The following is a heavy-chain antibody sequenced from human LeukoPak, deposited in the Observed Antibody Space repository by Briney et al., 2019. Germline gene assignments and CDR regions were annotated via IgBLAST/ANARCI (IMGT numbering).Heavy chain of an antibody. D-gene: IGHD2-15*01. V-gene: IGHV3-23*01. CDR1: GFTLRSYV. CDR2: ISGSGDST. J-gene: IGHJ4*02. Sequence: GGSLRLSCVASGFTLRSYVMNWVRQTPGKGLEWVSSISGSGDSTFYADSVKGRFTISRDNAKNSLYLQMNSLRAEDTAVYYCARIYCSGGSCHDYWGQGTLVTVSS. CDR3: ARIYCSGGSCHDY.